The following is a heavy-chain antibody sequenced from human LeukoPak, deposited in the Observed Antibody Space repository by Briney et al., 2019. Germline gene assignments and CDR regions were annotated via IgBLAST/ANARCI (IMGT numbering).Heavy chain of an antibody. CDR3: ARASWVSDPDAVR. D-gene: IGHD3-10*01. J-gene: IGHJ4*02. CDR1: GISFRNYA. CDR2: LRGNDET. Sequence: GGSLTLSCAASGISFRNYAMSWVRQAPARGPEWVSSLRGNDETFYADSVKGRFTLSRDDSRNTVYLQLNNLRVEDTAIYYCARASWVSDPDAVRWGQGTQVTVSS. V-gene: IGHV3-23*01.